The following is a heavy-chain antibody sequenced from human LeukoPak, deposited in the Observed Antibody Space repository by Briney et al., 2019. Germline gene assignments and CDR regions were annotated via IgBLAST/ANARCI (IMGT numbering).Heavy chain of an antibody. D-gene: IGHD4-11*01. J-gene: IGHJ3*02. Sequence: SVKVSCKASGGTFSSYAISWVRQAPGQGLEWMGRIIPLLGIANYAQKFQGRVTIYMDMSSLRSEDTAVYYCARDRTTVYPPDPFDIWGQGTMVTVSS. CDR1: GGTFSSYA. CDR2: IIPLLGIA. CDR3: ARDRTTVYPPDPFDI. V-gene: IGHV1-69*04.